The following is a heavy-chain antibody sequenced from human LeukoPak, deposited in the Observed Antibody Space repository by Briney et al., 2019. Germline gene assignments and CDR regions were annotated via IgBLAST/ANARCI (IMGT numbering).Heavy chain of an antibody. Sequence: PGGSLRLSCAASGFTFDTYAMNWVRQAPGKGVEWVSALTSDGSTYYADSVKGRFTISRDNSKNTLYLQMNSLKAEDTAIYYCVKDRNSGSGTYYKPLGYFDYWGQGTLVTVSS. J-gene: IGHJ4*02. CDR3: VKDRNSGSGTYYKPLGYFDY. D-gene: IGHD3-10*01. V-gene: IGHV3-23*01. CDR1: GFTFDTYA. CDR2: LTSDGST.